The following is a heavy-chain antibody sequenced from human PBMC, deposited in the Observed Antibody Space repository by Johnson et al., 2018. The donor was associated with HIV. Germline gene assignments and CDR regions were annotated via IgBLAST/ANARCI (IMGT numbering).Heavy chain of an antibody. V-gene: IGHV3-23*04. J-gene: IGHJ3*02. CDR3: AKDAYCSGGRCYGFGAFDI. D-gene: IGHD2-15*01. CDR1: GFTFSSYA. Sequence: VQLVESGGGLVQPGGSLSLSCAASGFTFSSYAMSWVRQAPGKGLAWVSTIIGSGGSTYYAESVKGRFTISTDNSKNTVYLQMNSLRAEDTAVFYCAKDAYCSGGRCYGFGAFDIWGQGTMVTVSS. CDR2: IIGSGGST.